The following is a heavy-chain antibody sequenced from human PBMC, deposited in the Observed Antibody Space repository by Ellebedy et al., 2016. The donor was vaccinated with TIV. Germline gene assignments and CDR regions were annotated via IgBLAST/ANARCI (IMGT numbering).Heavy chain of an antibody. Sequence: GGSLRLSXAASGFTFSSYAMSWVRQAPGKGLEWVSAISGSGGSTYYADSVKGRFTISRANSKNTLYLQMNSLRAEDTAVYYCAKDLGGRVVVPAARGMDVWGKGTTVTVSS. CDR1: GFTFSSYA. D-gene: IGHD2-2*01. V-gene: IGHV3-23*01. CDR3: AKDLGGRVVVPAARGMDV. CDR2: ISGSGGST. J-gene: IGHJ6*04.